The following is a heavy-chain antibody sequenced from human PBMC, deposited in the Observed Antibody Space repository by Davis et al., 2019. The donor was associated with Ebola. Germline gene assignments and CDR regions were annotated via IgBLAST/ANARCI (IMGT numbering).Heavy chain of an antibody. CDR2: IYYSGST. Sequence: ESLKISCTVSGGSISSYYWSWIRQPPGKGLEWIGYIYYSGSTNYNPSLKSRVTISVDTSKNQFSLKLSSVTAADTAVYYCARGTYYYDSSGYWHWFDPWGQGTLVTVSS. J-gene: IGHJ5*02. CDR1: GGSISSYY. V-gene: IGHV4-59*01. CDR3: ARGTYYYDSSGYWHWFDP. D-gene: IGHD3-22*01.